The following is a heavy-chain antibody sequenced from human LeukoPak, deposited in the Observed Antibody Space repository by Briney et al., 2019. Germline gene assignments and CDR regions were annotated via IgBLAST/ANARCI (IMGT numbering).Heavy chain of an antibody. Sequence: GGTLRLSCAASGFTFTTYGMHWVRQAPGKGLEWVAFIRYDGSNKYYADSVKGRFTISRDNSKNTLYLQMNSLRAEDTAVYYCARDRTTTVTTEYYFDYWGQGTLVTVSS. J-gene: IGHJ4*02. V-gene: IGHV3-30*02. CDR2: IRYDGSNK. CDR3: ARDRTTTVTTEYYFDY. CDR1: GFTFTTYG. D-gene: IGHD4-17*01.